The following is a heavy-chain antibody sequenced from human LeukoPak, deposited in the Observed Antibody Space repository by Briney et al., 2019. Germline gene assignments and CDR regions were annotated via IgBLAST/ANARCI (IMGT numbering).Heavy chain of an antibody. J-gene: IGHJ5*02. Sequence: PSETLSLTCAVSGGSISTTNWWNWVRQPPGKGLEWIGEIYHTGSTNYNPSLKSRVIISVDKSKNQFSLKLSSVTAADTAVYYCARVRTSTNLNWFDPWGREPWSPSPQ. V-gene: IGHV4-4*02. CDR3: ARVRTSTNLNWFDP. CDR1: GGSISTTNW. D-gene: IGHD2-2*01. CDR2: IYHTGST.